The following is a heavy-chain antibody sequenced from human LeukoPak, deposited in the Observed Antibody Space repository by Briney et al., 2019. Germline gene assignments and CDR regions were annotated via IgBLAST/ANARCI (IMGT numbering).Heavy chain of an antibody. CDR3: AREIQTNCSGGNCYFYYFDY. J-gene: IGHJ4*02. Sequence: SQTLSLTCTVSGGSISSGGYYWSWIRQHPGKGLEWIGYIYYSGSTNYNPSIKSRVSISVDTFKNQFSLKLSSVTAADTAVYYYAREIQTNCSGGNCYFYYFDYWGQGTLVTVSS. CDR1: GGSISSGGYY. V-gene: IGHV4-31*03. CDR2: IYYSGST. D-gene: IGHD2-15*01.